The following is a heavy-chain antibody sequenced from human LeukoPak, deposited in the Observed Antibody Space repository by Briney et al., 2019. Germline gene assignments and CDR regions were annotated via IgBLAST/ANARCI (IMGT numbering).Heavy chain of an antibody. CDR1: GYSFTHYW. Sequence: GESLKISCKATGYSFTHYWIGWVRQMPGKGLEWMGITYPGDADTRYSPSFEGQVTISADKSTTTACLHWSSLKASDTAMYYCAQSSGYYANFDYWGQGTLVTVSS. J-gene: IGHJ4*02. D-gene: IGHD3-22*01. CDR3: AQSSGYYANFDY. CDR2: TYPGDADT. V-gene: IGHV5-51*01.